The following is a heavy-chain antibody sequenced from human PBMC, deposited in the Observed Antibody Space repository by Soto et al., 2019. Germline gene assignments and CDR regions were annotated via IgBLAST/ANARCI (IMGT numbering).Heavy chain of an antibody. CDR3: ARDSCSSTSCYGS. D-gene: IGHD2-2*01. V-gene: IGHV3-21*01. J-gene: IGHJ4*02. Sequence: EVQLVESGGGLVKPGGSLRLSCAASEFSFSSYSMNWVRQAPGKGLEWVSSISSSSSYIYYADSVKGRFTISRDNAKNSLYLHMTSLRAADTAVYYCARDSCSSTSCYGSWGQGTLVTVSS. CDR2: ISSSSSYI. CDR1: EFSFSSYS.